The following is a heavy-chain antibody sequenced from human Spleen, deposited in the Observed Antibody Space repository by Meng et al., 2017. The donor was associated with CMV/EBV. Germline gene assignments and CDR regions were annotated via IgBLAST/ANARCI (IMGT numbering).Heavy chain of an antibody. Sequence: GGSLRLSCAASGFTFSSYEMNWVRQAPGKGLEWVSYISSSGSTIYYADSVKGRFTISRDNAKNSLYLQMNSLRAEDTAVYYCAREGEDYDFWSGYYHYYYYGMDVWGQGTTVTVSS. V-gene: IGHV3-48*03. D-gene: IGHD3-3*01. CDR2: ISSSGSTI. CDR3: AREGEDYDFWSGYYHYYYYGMDV. J-gene: IGHJ6*02. CDR1: GFTFSSYE.